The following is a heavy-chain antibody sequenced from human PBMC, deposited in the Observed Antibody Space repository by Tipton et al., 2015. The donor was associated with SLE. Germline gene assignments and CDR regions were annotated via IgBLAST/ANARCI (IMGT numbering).Heavy chain of an antibody. V-gene: IGHV4-59*11. CDR1: GGSISSHY. Sequence: TLSLTCTVSGGSISSHYWSWIRQPSGKGLEWIGYIYYSGNTNYNPSLKSRVTISIDTSKKQFSLKLSSVTAADTAVYYCASGGGPINWGQGTLVTVSS. D-gene: IGHD3-10*01. CDR3: ASGGGPIN. CDR2: IYYSGNT. J-gene: IGHJ4*02.